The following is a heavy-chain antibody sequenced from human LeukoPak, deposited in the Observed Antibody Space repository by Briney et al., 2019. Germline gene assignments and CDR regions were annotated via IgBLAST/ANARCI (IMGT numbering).Heavy chain of an antibody. J-gene: IGHJ4*02. CDR2: FDPEDGET. CDR1: GYTLTELS. V-gene: IGHV1-24*01. CDR3: AVIYMTTVTTAFDY. D-gene: IGHD4-17*01. Sequence: GASVTVSCKVSGYTLTELSMHWVRQAPGKGLEWMGGFDPEDGETIYAQKFQGRVTMTEDTSTDTAYMELSSLRSEDTAVYYCAVIYMTTVTTAFDYWGQGTLVTVSS.